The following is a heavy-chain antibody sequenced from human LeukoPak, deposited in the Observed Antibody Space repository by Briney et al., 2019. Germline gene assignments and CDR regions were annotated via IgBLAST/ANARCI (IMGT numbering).Heavy chain of an antibody. J-gene: IGHJ3*02. CDR2: IYSGGST. V-gene: IGHV3-66*01. Sequence: PGGSLRLSCAASGFTFSSYAMSWVRQAPGKGPEWVSVIYSGGSTYYADSVKGRFTISRDNSKNSLYLQMNSLRAEDTAVYYCARDISRGIDAVYIFGGGTMIAASS. CDR3: ARDISRGIDAVYI. D-gene: IGHD3-10*01. CDR1: GFTFSSYA.